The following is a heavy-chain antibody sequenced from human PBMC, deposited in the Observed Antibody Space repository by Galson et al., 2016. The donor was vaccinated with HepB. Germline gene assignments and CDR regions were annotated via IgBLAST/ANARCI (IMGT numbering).Heavy chain of an antibody. J-gene: IGHJ5*02. D-gene: IGHD2-15*01. CDR1: GGSVSSAFYY. Sequence: TLSLTCTVSGGSVSSAFYYLSWFRQHPGKGLEWIGYIYYSGSTYYNPSLKSRVTISVDTSKNQFSLKVSSVTAADTAVYYCARRYCSGGSCYSDYNWFDPWGQGTLVTVSS. CDR3: ARRYCSGGSCYSDYNWFDP. V-gene: IGHV4-31*03. CDR2: IYYSGST.